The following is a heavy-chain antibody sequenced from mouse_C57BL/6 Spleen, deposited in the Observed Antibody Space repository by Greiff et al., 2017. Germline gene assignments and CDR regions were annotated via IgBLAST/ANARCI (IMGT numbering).Heavy chain of an antibody. CDR1: GFTFSSYG. J-gene: IGHJ2*01. V-gene: IGHV5-6*01. CDR3: ASLTGTRGDYFDY. CDR2: ISSGGSYT. D-gene: IGHD4-1*01. Sequence: EVKVVESGGDLVKPGGSLKLSCAASGFTFSSYGMSWVRQTPDKRLEWVATISSGGSYTYYPDSVKGRFTISRDNAKNTLYLQMSSLKSEDTAMYYCASLTGTRGDYFDYWGQGTTLTVSS.